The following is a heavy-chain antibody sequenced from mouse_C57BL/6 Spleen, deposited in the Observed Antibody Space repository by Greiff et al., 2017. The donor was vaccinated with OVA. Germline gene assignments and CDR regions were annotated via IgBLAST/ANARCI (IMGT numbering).Heavy chain of an antibody. CDR2: IYPGDGDT. Sequence: VKLQESGAELVKPGASVKISCKASGYAFSSYWMNWVKQRPGKGLEWIGQIYPGDGDTNYNGKFKGKATLTADKSSSTAYMQLSSLTSEDSAVYFCARAYYGSSWYFDVWGTGTTVTVSS. V-gene: IGHV1-80*01. J-gene: IGHJ1*03. CDR3: ARAYYGSSWYFDV. CDR1: GYAFSSYW. D-gene: IGHD1-1*01.